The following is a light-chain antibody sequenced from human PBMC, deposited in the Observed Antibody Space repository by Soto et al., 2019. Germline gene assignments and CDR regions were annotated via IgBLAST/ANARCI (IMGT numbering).Light chain of an antibody. J-gene: IGLJ1*01. CDR3: SSYTGGNPSYV. CDR1: SSNIGTNY. CDR2: RTN. Sequence: QSVLTQPPSASGTPGQRVIISCSGSSSNIGTNYVYWYQQLPGTAPKFLIYRTNQRPSGVPERFSASKSGTSASLAISGLRSEDEADYYCSSYTGGNPSYVFGTGTKVTVL. V-gene: IGLV1-47*01.